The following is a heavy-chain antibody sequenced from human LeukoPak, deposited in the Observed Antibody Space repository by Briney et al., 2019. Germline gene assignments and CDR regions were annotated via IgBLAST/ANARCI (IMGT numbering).Heavy chain of an antibody. D-gene: IGHD2-2*01. J-gene: IGHJ6*02. CDR3: ARDSGASKPRTSPYYYGMDV. Sequence: SQTLSLTCTVSGGSISSGDYYWSWIRQPPGKGLEWIGYIYYSGSTYYNPSLKSRVTISVDTSKNQFSLKLSSVTAADTAVYYCARDSGASKPRTSPYYYGMDVWGQGTTVTVSS. CDR2: IYYSGST. V-gene: IGHV4-30-4*01. CDR1: GGSISSGDYY.